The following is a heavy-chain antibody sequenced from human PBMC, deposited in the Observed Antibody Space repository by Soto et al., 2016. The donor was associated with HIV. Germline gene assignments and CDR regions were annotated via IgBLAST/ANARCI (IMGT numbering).Heavy chain of an antibody. CDR3: AKKGWMIAKDRNWYFDL. V-gene: IGHV3-23*01. D-gene: IGHD3-22*01. CDR1: GLSFSNYA. J-gene: IGHJ2*01. Sequence: QLLESGGALVQPGGPLRLSCAASGLSFSNYAMSWVRQAPGKGLQWVSGISGSGSSTYYADSVKGRFTISRDNSKNTLYLQMKSLRAEDTAVYYCAKKGWMIAKDRNWYFDLWGRGTLVTVSS. CDR2: ISGSGSST.